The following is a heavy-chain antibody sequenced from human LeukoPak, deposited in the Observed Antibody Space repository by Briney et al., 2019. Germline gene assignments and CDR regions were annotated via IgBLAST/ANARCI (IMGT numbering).Heavy chain of an antibody. CDR2: INHSGST. CDR3: ARHGVRGIVVVPAATANYYYGMDV. CDR1: GGSFSGYY. Sequence: PSETLSLTCAVYGGSFSGYYWSWIRQPPGKGLEWIGEINHSGSTDYNPSLKSRVTISVDTSKNQFSLKLSSVTAADTAVYYCARHGVRGIVVVPAATANYYYGMDVWGQGTTVTVSS. V-gene: IGHV4-34*01. J-gene: IGHJ6*02. D-gene: IGHD2-2*01.